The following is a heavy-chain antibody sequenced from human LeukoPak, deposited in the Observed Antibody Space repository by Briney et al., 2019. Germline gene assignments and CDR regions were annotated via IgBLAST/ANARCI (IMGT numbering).Heavy chain of an antibody. D-gene: IGHD6-13*01. Sequence: EASVKVSCKASGYTFANYGITWVRQAPGQGLEWMGWRSAYNGNTKYAQTLQGRVTMTTDTSTSTAYMELRSLRSDDTAVYYCARDHSSSCQLFDYWGQGTLVTVPS. J-gene: IGHJ4*02. CDR2: RSAYNGNT. CDR3: ARDHSSSCQLFDY. CDR1: GYTFANYG. V-gene: IGHV1-18*01.